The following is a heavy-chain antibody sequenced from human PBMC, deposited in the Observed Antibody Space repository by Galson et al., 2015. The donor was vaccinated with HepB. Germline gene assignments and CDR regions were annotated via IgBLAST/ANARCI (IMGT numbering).Heavy chain of an antibody. Sequence: SLRLSCAASGFTFSSYSMNWVRQAPGKGLEWVSSISSSSSYIYYADSVKGRFTISRGNAKNSLYLQMNSLRAEDTAVYYCAREDYGGNSEDWDYYYYMDVWGKGTTVTVSS. V-gene: IGHV3-21*01. CDR2: ISSSSSYI. CDR3: AREDYGGNSEDWDYYYYMDV. D-gene: IGHD4-23*01. J-gene: IGHJ6*03. CDR1: GFTFSSYS.